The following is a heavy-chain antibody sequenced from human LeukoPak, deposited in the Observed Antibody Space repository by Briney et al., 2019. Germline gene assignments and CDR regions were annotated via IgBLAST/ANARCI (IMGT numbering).Heavy chain of an antibody. CDR3: ARDSTYGDPLGGSIDCMDV. J-gene: IGHJ6*02. Sequence: AASVKVSCKASGYTFTSYAMNWVRQAPGQGLEWMGWINTNTGNPTYAQGFTGRFVFSLDTSVSTAYLQISSLKAEDTAVYYCARDSTYGDPLGGSIDCMDVWGQGTTVTVSS. CDR2: INTNTGNP. CDR1: GYTFTSYA. V-gene: IGHV7-4-1*02. D-gene: IGHD4-17*01.